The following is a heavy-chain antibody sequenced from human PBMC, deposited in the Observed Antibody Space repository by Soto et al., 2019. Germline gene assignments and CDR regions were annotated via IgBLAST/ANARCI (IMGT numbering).Heavy chain of an antibody. D-gene: IGHD2-2*01. CDR1: GYTFTRYA. CDR3: AKDRHIVVVPADRSEFDY. Sequence: ASVKVSCKASGYTFTRYAIHWVRQAPGQRLEWMGWIDAGNDDTKYSQKFQGRVTFTRDTSASTVYMELSSLRAEDTAVYYCAKDRHIVVVPADRSEFDYWGQGTLVTVSS. V-gene: IGHV1-3*01. J-gene: IGHJ4*02. CDR2: IDAGNDDT.